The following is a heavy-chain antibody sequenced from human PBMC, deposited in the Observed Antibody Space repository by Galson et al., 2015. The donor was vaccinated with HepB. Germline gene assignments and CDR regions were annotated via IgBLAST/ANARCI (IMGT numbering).Heavy chain of an antibody. Sequence: SLRLSCAVSGFTFSRYGMYWVRQAPGKGLEWVAFISYDGSDKYYADSVKGRFTISRDNSKNTLYLQMNSLRAEDTAVYYCAKRYSGSPAGLFDYWGQGTLVTVSS. CDR1: GFTFSRYG. D-gene: IGHD1-26*01. J-gene: IGHJ4*02. CDR3: AKRYSGSPAGLFDY. CDR2: ISYDGSDK. V-gene: IGHV3-30*18.